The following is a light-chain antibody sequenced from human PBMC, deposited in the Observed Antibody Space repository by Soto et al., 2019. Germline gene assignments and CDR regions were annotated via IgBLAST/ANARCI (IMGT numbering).Light chain of an antibody. Sequence: EIVLTQSPGTLSLSPGERATLSCRASQSVSSSSLAWYQQKPGQAPSLLINGASSRATGVPDRFSGSGSGTDFTLTITRREPEDFAVYYCQQYGSSPITFGQGTKVEIK. V-gene: IGKV3-20*01. CDR3: QQYGSSPIT. CDR1: QSVSSSS. J-gene: IGKJ1*01. CDR2: GAS.